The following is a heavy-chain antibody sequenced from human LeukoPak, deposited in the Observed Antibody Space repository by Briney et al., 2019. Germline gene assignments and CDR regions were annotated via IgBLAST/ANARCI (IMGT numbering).Heavy chain of an antibody. Sequence: GGSLRLSCAASGFTFSSYAMHWVRQAPGKGLEWVAVISYDGSNKYSADSVKGRFTISRDNSKNTLYLQMNSLRAEDTAVYYCARESRRSRDYFTDYWGQGTLVTVSS. CDR3: ARESRRSRDYFTDY. D-gene: IGHD2/OR15-2a*01. CDR2: ISYDGSNK. CDR1: GFTFSSYA. J-gene: IGHJ4*02. V-gene: IGHV3-30*14.